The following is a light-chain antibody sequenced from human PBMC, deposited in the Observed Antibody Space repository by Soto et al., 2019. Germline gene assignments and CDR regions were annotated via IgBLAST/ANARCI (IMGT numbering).Light chain of an antibody. J-gene: IGLJ2*01. CDR2: VNT. Sequence: QSVLTQPPSVSGAPGQRVTISCTGSSSSIGAGYDIHWYQQLPGTAPKLLIYVNTNRPSGVPDRFSGSKSGSSASLAITGLQAEDEADYYCQSYDSSLSGSVVFGGGTKL. CDR3: QSYDSSLSGSVV. CDR1: SSSIGAGYD. V-gene: IGLV1-40*01.